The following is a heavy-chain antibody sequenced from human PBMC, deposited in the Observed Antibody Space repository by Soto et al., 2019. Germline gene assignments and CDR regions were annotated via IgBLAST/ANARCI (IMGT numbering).Heavy chain of an antibody. Sequence: GASVKVSCKVSGYTLTELSMHWVRQAPGKGLEWMGGFDPEDGETIYAQKFQGRVTMTEDTSTDTAYMELSSLRSEDTAVYYCATVTHYYDSSGYSNWFDPWGQGTLVTVSS. CDR3: ATVTHYYDSSGYSNWFDP. J-gene: IGHJ5*02. V-gene: IGHV1-24*01. CDR1: GYTLTELS. D-gene: IGHD3-22*01. CDR2: FDPEDGET.